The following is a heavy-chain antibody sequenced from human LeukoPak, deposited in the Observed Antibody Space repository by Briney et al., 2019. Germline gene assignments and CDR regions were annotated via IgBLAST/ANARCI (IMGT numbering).Heavy chain of an antibody. Sequence: SETLSLTCTVSGGSISSYYWSWIRQPPGKGLEWIGYIYYSGSTNYNPSLKSRVTISVDTSKNQFSLKLSSVTAADTAVYYCARQGFQYGSGDNWFDPWGQGTLVTVSS. D-gene: IGHD3-10*01. CDR3: ARQGFQYGSGDNWFDP. V-gene: IGHV4-59*08. CDR1: GGSISSYY. J-gene: IGHJ5*02. CDR2: IYYSGST.